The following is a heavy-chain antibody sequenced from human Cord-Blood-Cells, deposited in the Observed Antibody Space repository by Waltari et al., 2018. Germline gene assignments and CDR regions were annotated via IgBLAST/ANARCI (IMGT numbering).Heavy chain of an antibody. CDR1: GGSISSYY. CDR3: ARDLGIVVVPAANPNWYFDL. Sequence: QVQLQESGPGLVKPSETLSLTCTVFGGSISSYYWSWIRPPAGRGLEWIGRIYTSGSTNYNPSLKSRVTMSVDTSKNQFSLKLSSVTAADTAVYYCARDLGIVVVPAANPNWYFDLWGRGTLVTVSS. CDR2: IYTSGST. J-gene: IGHJ2*01. V-gene: IGHV4-4*07. D-gene: IGHD2-2*01.